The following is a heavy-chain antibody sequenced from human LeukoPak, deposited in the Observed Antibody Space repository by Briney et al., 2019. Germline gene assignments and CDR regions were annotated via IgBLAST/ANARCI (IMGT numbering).Heavy chain of an antibody. J-gene: IGHJ4*02. Sequence: GGSLRLSCAASGFTFSSYEMNWVRQAPGKGLEWVSYISSSGSTIYYADSVKGRFTISRDNAKSSLYLQMNSLRAEDTAVYYCAKGFIVVVTNYYFDYWGQGTLVTVSS. D-gene: IGHD3-22*01. CDR1: GFTFSSYE. CDR3: AKGFIVVVTNYYFDY. V-gene: IGHV3-48*03. CDR2: ISSSGSTI.